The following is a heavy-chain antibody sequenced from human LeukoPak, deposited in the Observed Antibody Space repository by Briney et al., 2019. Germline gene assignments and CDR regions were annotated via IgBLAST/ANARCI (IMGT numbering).Heavy chain of an antibody. V-gene: IGHV3-48*01. CDR3: ARWCSSSSCFRGFDY. Sequence: GESLKISCAASGFTFSSYSMNWVRQAPGKGLEWVSYISSGSSTIYYADSVKGRFTISRDNAKNSLYLQMNSLRAEDTAVYYCARWCSSSSCFRGFDYWGQGTLVTVSS. CDR2: ISSGSSTI. J-gene: IGHJ4*02. CDR1: GFTFSSYS. D-gene: IGHD2-2*01.